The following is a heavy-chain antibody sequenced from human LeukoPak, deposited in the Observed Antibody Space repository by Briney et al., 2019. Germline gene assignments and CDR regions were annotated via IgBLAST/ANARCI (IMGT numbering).Heavy chain of an antibody. CDR1: GDSISDYY. J-gene: IGHJ4*02. Sequence: SETLSLTCPVSGDSISDYYWSWIRQPPGKGLEWIGYISYSGNTNYNPSLKSRVTISFDTSNNQFSLKLTSVTAADSAVYYCAGHILGGNFDSWGQGTLVTVSS. V-gene: IGHV4-59*08. CDR2: ISYSGNT. CDR3: AGHILGGNFDS. D-gene: IGHD4-23*01.